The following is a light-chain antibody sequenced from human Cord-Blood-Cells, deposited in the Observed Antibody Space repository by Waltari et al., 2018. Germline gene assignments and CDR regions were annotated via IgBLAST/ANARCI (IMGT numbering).Light chain of an antibody. Sequence: QSALTQPASVSGSPGQSITISCTGTSSAVGVFNYVSWYQQHPGNAPKLRIYDVSNRPSGVSNRFSGSKSGNTASLTISGLQAEDEADYYCSSYTSSSTLGVFGTGTKVTVL. CDR1: SSAVGVFNY. CDR3: SSYTSSSTLGV. V-gene: IGLV2-14*01. CDR2: DVS. J-gene: IGLJ1*01.